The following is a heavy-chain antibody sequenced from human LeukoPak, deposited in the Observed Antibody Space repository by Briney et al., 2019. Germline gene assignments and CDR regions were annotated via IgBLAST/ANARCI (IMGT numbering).Heavy chain of an antibody. J-gene: IGHJ3*02. CDR1: GFTFSSYA. CDR3: AKDWDERNCSSTSCFNDAFDI. D-gene: IGHD2-2*01. V-gene: IGHV3-23*01. Sequence: PGGSLRLSCAASGFTFSSYAMSWVRQAPGKGLEWVSAISGSGGSTYYADSVKGRFTISRDNSKNTLYLQMNSLRAEDTAVYYWAKDWDERNCSSTSCFNDAFDIWGQGTMVTVSS. CDR2: ISGSGGST.